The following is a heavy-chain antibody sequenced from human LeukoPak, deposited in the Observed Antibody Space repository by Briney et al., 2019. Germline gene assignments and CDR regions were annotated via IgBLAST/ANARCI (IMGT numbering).Heavy chain of an antibody. CDR2: ISSSGSTI. J-gene: IGHJ4*02. D-gene: IGHD5-12*01. CDR1: GFTVSSNY. CDR3: ARGQGAYSGYDYDF. Sequence: GGSLRLSCAASGFTVSSNYMNWVRQAPGKGLEWVSYISSSGSTIYYADSVKGRFTISRDNAKNSLYLQMNSLRAEDTAVYYCARGQGAYSGYDYDFWGQGTLVTVSS. V-gene: IGHV3-48*03.